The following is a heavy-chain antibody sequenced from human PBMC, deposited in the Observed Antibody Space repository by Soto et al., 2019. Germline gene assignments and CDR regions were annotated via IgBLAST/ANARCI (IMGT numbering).Heavy chain of an antibody. D-gene: IGHD3-10*01. Sequence: PGGSLRLSCAASGFTFSDSTIHWVRQASGKGLEWVGRIRGKANTYATSYAASVKGRFTISRDDSKNTAFLQLNDLNSEDTAVYYCTRQYLLWGPFDCWGQGSLVTVSS. CDR3: TRQYLLWGPFDC. J-gene: IGHJ4*02. V-gene: IGHV3-73*01. CDR1: GFTFSDST. CDR2: IRGKANTYAT.